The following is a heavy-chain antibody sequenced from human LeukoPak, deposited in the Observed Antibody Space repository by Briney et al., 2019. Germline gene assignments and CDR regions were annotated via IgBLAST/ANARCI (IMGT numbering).Heavy chain of an antibody. D-gene: IGHD4-17*01. J-gene: IGHJ5*02. CDR3: ARDSTVTTYGWFDP. Sequence: GASVKVSCKASGYTFTGYYMHWVRQAPGQGLEWMGWINPNSGGTNYAQKFQGRVTMTRDTSISTAYMELSRLRSDDTAVYYCARDSTVTTYGWFDPWGQGTLVTVSS. CDR2: INPNSGGT. V-gene: IGHV1-2*02. CDR1: GYTFTGYY.